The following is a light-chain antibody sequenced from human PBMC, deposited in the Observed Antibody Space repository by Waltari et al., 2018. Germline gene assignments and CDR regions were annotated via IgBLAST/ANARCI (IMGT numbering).Light chain of an antibody. CDR3: YSYAGSSTWV. CDR2: DVN. Sequence: SALSQPASVSGSPGQSITLSCTGTSSNVWGYNLVSWYQHHPGKAPKLLISDVNKRPSGVSNRFSCSKSGNTASLTISGLQAEDEADYYCYSYAGSSTWVFGGGTNLAVL. CDR1: SSNVWGYNL. J-gene: IGLJ3*02. V-gene: IGLV2-23*02.